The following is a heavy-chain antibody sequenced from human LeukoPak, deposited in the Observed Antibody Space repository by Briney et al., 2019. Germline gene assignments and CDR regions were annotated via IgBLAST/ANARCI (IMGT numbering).Heavy chain of an antibody. J-gene: IGHJ4*02. CDR3: ARVDEGIQVWLPLDY. CDR1: GFTFSSYA. CDR2: ISSGGGST. D-gene: IGHD5-18*01. Sequence: SGGSLRLSCAASGFTFSSYAMSWVRQAPGKGLEWVSAISSGGGSTYYADSVKGRFTISRDNSKNSLFLQMNSLRPEDTAVYYCARVDEGIQVWLPLDYWGQGTLVTVSS. V-gene: IGHV3-23*01.